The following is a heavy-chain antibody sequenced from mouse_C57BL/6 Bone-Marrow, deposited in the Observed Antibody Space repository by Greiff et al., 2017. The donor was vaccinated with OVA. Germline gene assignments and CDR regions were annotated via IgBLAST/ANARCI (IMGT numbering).Heavy chain of an antibody. CDR1: GFTFSSYA. CDR3: AREYDSSGSFAY. J-gene: IGHJ3*01. CDR2: ISDGGSYT. V-gene: IGHV5-4*01. Sequence: DVMLVESGGGLVKPGGSLKLSCAASGFTFSSYAMSWVRQTPEKRLEWVATISDGGSYTYYPDNVKGRFTISRDNAKNNLYLQMSHLKSEDTAMYYCAREYDSSGSFAYWGQGTLVTVSA. D-gene: IGHD3-2*02.